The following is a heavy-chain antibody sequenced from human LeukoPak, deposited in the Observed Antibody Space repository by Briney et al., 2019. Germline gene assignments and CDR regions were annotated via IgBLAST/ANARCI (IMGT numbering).Heavy chain of an antibody. CDR1: GYTFTGYY. J-gene: IGHJ4*02. CDR2: INPNSGGT. D-gene: IGHD2-15*01. Sequence: GASVKVSCKASGYTFTGYYMHWVRQAPGQGLEWMGWINPNSGGTNYAQKFQGRVTMTRDTSISTAYMELSRLRSDDTAVYYCARKGYCSGGSCYEGFDYWGQGTLVTVSS. CDR3: ARKGYCSGGSCYEGFDY. V-gene: IGHV1-2*02.